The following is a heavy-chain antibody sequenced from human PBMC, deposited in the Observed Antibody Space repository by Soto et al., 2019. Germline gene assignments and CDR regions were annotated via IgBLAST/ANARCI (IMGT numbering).Heavy chain of an antibody. D-gene: IGHD2-15*01. CDR1: VFTFTSSA. Sequence: SVKVSCKASVFTFTSSAVQWVRQARGQRLEWIGWIVVGSGNTNYAQKFQERVTITRDMSTSTAYMELSSLRSEDTAVYYCAADPAVCSGGSCYRRTYGMDVWGQGTTVTVSS. CDR2: IVVGSGNT. V-gene: IGHV1-58*01. CDR3: AADPAVCSGGSCYRRTYGMDV. J-gene: IGHJ6*02.